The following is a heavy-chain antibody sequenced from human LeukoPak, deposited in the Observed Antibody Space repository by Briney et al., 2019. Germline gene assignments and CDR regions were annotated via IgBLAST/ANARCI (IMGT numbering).Heavy chain of an antibody. Sequence: GGSLRLSCAASGFTFSSYGMHWVRQAPGKGLEWVAVISYDGSNKYYADSVKGRFTISRDKSKNTLYLQMNSLRAEDTAVYYCAKDVSALSHYYGMDVWGQGTTVTVSS. CDR2: ISYDGSNK. CDR1: GFTFSSYG. J-gene: IGHJ6*02. CDR3: AKDVSALSHYYGMDV. V-gene: IGHV3-30*18. D-gene: IGHD2/OR15-2a*01.